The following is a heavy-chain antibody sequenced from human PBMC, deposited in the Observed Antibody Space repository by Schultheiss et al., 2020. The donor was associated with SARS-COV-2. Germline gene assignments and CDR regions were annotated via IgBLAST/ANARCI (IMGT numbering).Heavy chain of an antibody. V-gene: IGHV3-30*03. Sequence: GGSLRLSCAASGFTFSSYGMHWVRQAPGKGLEWATIISYDGSNKYYADSVKGRFTISRDNSKNTLYLQMNSLRAEDTAVYYCARDRVVAATLYYFDYWGQGTLVTVSS. CDR2: ISYDGSNK. CDR3: ARDRVVAATLYYFDY. CDR1: GFTFSSYG. D-gene: IGHD2-15*01. J-gene: IGHJ4*02.